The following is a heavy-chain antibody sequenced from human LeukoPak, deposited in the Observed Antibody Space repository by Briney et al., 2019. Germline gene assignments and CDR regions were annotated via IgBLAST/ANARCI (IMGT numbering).Heavy chain of an antibody. CDR2: IYSGGST. CDR1: GFTVSSNY. J-gene: IGHJ5*02. V-gene: IGHV3-66*01. CDR3: AKEPFMVRGVNWFDP. Sequence: PGGSLRLSCAASGFTVSSNYMSWVRQAPGKGLEWVSVIYSGGSTYYADSVKGRFAISRDNSKNTLYLQMNSLRAEDTAVYYCAKEPFMVRGVNWFDPWGQGTLVTASS. D-gene: IGHD3-10*01.